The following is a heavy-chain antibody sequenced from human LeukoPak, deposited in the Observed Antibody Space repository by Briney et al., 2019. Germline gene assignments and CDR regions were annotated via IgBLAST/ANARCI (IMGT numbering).Heavy chain of an antibody. Sequence: SETLSLTCAVYGGSLSGHYWSWIRQPPGKGLEWIGEINHSGRTNYNPSLKSRVTISVDTSKNQLSLKLSSVTAADTAVYYCARHIGGRYYYYYMDVWGKGTTVTISS. CDR3: ARHIGGRYYYYYMDV. V-gene: IGHV4-34*01. CDR2: INHSGRT. D-gene: IGHD2-21*01. J-gene: IGHJ6*03. CDR1: GGSLSGHY.